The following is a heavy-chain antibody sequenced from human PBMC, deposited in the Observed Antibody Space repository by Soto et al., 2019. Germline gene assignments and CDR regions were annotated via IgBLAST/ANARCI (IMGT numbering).Heavy chain of an antibody. CDR3: VGGSGCDSTTCYHPYDY. Sequence: PSETLSLTCTVSGGSISSNSWCWIWHPPPRGLEWSGYISYSSSTNYDTILKCRVTISVDTSKSQVSLKLSSVTAADTAVYYCVGGSGCDSTTCYHPYDYWGKGTLVTVS. D-gene: IGHD2-2*01. CDR2: ISYSSST. J-gene: IGHJ4*02. V-gene: IGHV4-59*01. CDR1: GGSISSNS.